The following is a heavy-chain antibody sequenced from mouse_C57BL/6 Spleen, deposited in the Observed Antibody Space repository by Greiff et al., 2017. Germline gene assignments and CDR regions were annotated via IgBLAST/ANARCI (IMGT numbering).Heavy chain of an antibody. CDR2: IYPGDGDT. J-gene: IGHJ2*01. CDR1: GYAFSSYW. CDR3: ARWDYYGSSYVDY. Sequence: VMLVESGAELVKPGASVKISCKASGYAFSSYWMNWVKQRPGKGLEWIGQIYPGDGDTNYNGKFKGKATLTADKSSSTAYMQLSSLTSEDSAVYFCARWDYYGSSYVDYWGQGTTLTVSS. V-gene: IGHV1-80*01. D-gene: IGHD1-1*01.